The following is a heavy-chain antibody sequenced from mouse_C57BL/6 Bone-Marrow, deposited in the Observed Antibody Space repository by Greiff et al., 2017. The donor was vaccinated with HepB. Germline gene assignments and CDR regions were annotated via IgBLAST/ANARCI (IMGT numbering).Heavy chain of an antibody. J-gene: IGHJ2*01. V-gene: IGHV5-4*01. CDR1: GFTFSSYA. Sequence: EVQLVESGGGLVKPGGSLKLSCAASGFTFSSYAMSWVRQTPEKRLEWVATISDGGSYTYYPDNVKGRFTISRDNAKNNLYLQMSHLKSEDTAMYYCARDRTTWGQGTTLTVSS. D-gene: IGHD1-1*01. CDR2: ISDGGSYT. CDR3: ARDRTT.